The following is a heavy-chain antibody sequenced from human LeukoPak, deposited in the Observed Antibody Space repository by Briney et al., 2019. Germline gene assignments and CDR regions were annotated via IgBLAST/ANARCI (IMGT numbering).Heavy chain of an antibody. CDR1: GYTFDEYG. Sequence: ASVKVSCKTSGYTFDEYGISWVRQVRPAPGQGLEWMGWISAYNGNTNYAQKLQGRVTMTTDTSTSTAYMELRSLRSDDTAVYYCARGGGGYDSEFDYWGQGTLVTVSS. CDR3: ARGGGGYDSEFDY. D-gene: IGHD3-22*01. CDR2: ISAYNGNT. J-gene: IGHJ4*02. V-gene: IGHV1-18*01.